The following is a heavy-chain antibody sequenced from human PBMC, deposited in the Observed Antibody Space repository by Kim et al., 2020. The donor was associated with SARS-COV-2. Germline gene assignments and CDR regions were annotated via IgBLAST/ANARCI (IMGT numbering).Heavy chain of an antibody. V-gene: IGHV3-7*01. J-gene: IGHJ4*02. CDR1: GFTFSTYW. D-gene: IGHD3-22*01. CDR3: ARTSLYVSGAYEDY. Sequence: GGSLRLSCAASGFTFSTYWMTWARQVPGKGLEWVGNIGQDGSRKNYVDSVKGRFTISRDNAKNALYLQMNNLGAEDTAVFYCARTSLYVSGAYEDYCGQGTLVTVSS. CDR2: IGQDGSRK.